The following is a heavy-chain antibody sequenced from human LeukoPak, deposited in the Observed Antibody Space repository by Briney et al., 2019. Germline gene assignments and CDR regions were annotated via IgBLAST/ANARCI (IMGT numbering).Heavy chain of an antibody. CDR3: AKTPASRFFDSRQYYFDY. CDR2: INTDGSST. Sequence: GGSLRLSCAASGFTFSNYWMHWVRQAPGKGLVWVSRINTDGSSTSYVDSVKGRFTISRDHSKNTLYLQMNSLRTEDTAVYYCAKTPASRFFDSRQYYFDYWGQGTLVTVSS. CDR1: GFTFSNYW. J-gene: IGHJ4*02. V-gene: IGHV3-74*01. D-gene: IGHD3-9*01.